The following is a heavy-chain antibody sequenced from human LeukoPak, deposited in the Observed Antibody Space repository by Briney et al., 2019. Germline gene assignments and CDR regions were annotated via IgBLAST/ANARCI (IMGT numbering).Heavy chain of an antibody. CDR1: GFTFSSYW. Sequence: GGSLRLSCAASGFTFSSYWMSWVRQPPGKGLEWVANIKQDGSEKYYVAPVKSRFTISRDNAKNSLYLQMNSLRAEDTAVYYCAPWAFDIWGQGTMVTVSS. V-gene: IGHV3-7*01. CDR2: IKQDGSEK. J-gene: IGHJ3*02. CDR3: APWAFDI.